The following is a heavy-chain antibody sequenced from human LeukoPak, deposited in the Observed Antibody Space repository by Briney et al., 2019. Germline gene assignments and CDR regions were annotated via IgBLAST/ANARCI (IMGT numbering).Heavy chain of an antibody. CDR3: AREGIAVAGGDY. CDR2: IYYSGST. J-gene: IGHJ4*02. D-gene: IGHD6-19*01. CDR1: GGSISSSSYY. Sequence: SETLSLTCTVSGGSISSSSYYWGWIRQPPGKGLEWIGSIYYSGSTYYNPSLKSRVTISVGTSKNQFSLKLSSVTAADTAVYYCAREGIAVAGGDYWGQGTLVTVSS. V-gene: IGHV4-39*07.